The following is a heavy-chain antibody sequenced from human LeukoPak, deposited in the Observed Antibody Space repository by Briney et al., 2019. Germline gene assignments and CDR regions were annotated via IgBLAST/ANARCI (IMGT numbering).Heavy chain of an antibody. D-gene: IGHD5-12*01. V-gene: IGHV3-30*18. CDR3: AKDPAGLEIVTSGGDY. CDR1: GFTFSSYW. CDR2: ISYDGSNK. Sequence: GGSLRLSCAASGFTFSSYWMSWARQAPGKGLEWVAVISYDGSNKYYADCVKGRFTISRDNSKNTLYLQMNSLRAEDTAVYYCAKDPAGLEIVTSGGDYWGQGTLVTVSS. J-gene: IGHJ4*02.